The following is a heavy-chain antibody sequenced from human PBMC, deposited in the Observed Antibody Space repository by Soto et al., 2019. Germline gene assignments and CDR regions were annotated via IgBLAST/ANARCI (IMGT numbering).Heavy chain of an antibody. J-gene: IGHJ4*02. CDR1: GVSVTTGGGYY. V-gene: IGHV4-31*03. D-gene: IGHD3-10*01. CDR2: IYYSGST. CDR3: AKDEGLLWSGELV. Sequence: QVQLQESGPGLVKPSQTLSLTCSVSGVSVTTGGGYYWSWIRQHPGKGPEWIGYIYYSGSTYYNPSLKSRVTISAAPSTNQFSLTMPSVTVADTAVYFCAKDEGLLWSGELVWGQGILVTVSS.